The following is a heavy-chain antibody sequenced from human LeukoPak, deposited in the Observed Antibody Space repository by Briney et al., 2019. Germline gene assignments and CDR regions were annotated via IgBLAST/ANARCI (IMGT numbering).Heavy chain of an antibody. V-gene: IGHV3-53*01. CDR2: IYSGGST. CDR1: GFTVSSNY. CDR3: ARGRSGYDSRYFDP. J-gene: IGHJ5*02. Sequence: GGSLRLPCAASGFTVSSNYMSWVRQAPGKGLEWVSTIYSGGSTYYADSVKGRFTVSRDNSRNTLYLQMNTLRAEDTAVYYCARGRSGYDSRYFDPWGQGTLVTVSS. D-gene: IGHD5-12*01.